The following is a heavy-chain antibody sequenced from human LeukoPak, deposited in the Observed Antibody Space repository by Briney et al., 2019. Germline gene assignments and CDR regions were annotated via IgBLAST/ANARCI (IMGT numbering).Heavy chain of an antibody. CDR3: ARSDTYYVKPFDY. CDR2: IYYSGST. CDR1: GGSISSYS. D-gene: IGHD3-10*02. Sequence: SETLSLTCTVSGGSISSYSWSWIRQPPGKGLEWIGYIYYSGSTNYNPSLERRGTISVDTSKNQFSLKLSSVTAADTAVYYCARSDTYYVKPFDYWGQGTLVTVSS. V-gene: IGHV4-59*01. J-gene: IGHJ4*02.